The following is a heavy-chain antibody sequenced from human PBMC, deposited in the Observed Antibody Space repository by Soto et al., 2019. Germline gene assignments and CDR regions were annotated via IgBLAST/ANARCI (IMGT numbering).Heavy chain of an antibody. D-gene: IGHD6-13*01. V-gene: IGHV3-23*01. CDR1: GFTFSSYA. CDR2: ISGSGGST. Sequence: VGSLRLSCAASGFTFSSYAMSWVRQAPGKGLEWVSAISGSGGSTYYADPVKGRFTISRDNPKNTLYLQMNSLRAEDTAVYYCAAEAAAGHNWFDPWGQGTLVTVSS. CDR3: AAEAAAGHNWFDP. J-gene: IGHJ5*02.